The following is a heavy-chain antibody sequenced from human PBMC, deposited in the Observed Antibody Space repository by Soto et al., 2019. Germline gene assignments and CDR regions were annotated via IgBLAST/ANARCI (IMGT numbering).Heavy chain of an antibody. CDR2: IGGTSGST. V-gene: IGHV3-23*01. CDR3: AKRRGDGYFDL. D-gene: IGHD7-27*01. J-gene: IGHJ2*01. Sequence: GGSLRLSCAASGFTFSNFVMGWVRRAPGKGLEWVSAIGGTSGSTYYADSVKGRFTISRDNSKDTLSLQMSSLGAEDTALYYCAKRRGDGYFDLWGRGTLVTVSS. CDR1: GFTFSNFV.